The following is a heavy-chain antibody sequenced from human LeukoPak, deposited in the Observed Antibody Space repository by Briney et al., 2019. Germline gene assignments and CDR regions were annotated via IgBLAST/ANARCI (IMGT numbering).Heavy chain of an antibody. J-gene: IGHJ3*02. CDR1: GFTFSSHP. V-gene: IGHV3-30*04. CDR2: IANDGRFT. CDR3: VKEANGFDM. Sequence: GGSLRLSCAASGFTFSSHPMNWVRQAPGKGLEWVAVIANDGRFTHYADSVKGRFTISRDNSKSTLEMQMNSLRAEDTVLYYCVKEANGFDMWGLGTMVTVSS. D-gene: IGHD2-8*01.